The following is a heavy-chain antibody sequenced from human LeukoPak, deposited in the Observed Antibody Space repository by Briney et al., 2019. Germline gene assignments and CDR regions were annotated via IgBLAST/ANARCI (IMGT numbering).Heavy chain of an antibody. J-gene: IGHJ4*02. D-gene: IGHD5-12*01. CDR1: LWIYSKYD. CDR2: ISGSGRST. V-gene: IGHV3-23*01. CDR3: ARPHSGYDFQGMFY. Sequence: GGSLRQSFLGTLWIYSKYDMNGLRQAPGKGLEWVSGISGSGRSTYYADSVEGRFTISRDTSKNTLYLQMNSLRAEDTAVYYCARPHSGYDFQGMFYWGGGSLVAVSS.